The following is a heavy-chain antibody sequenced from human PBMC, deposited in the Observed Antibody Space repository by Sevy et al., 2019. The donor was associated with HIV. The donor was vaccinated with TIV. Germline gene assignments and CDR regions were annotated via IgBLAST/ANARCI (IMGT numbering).Heavy chain of an antibody. D-gene: IGHD4-17*01. CDR2: ISNRGTTI. J-gene: IGHJ4*02. Sequence: GSLRLSCAASGFTFSSYEMNWVRQAPGKGLEWVSYISNRGTTISYSDSVKGRFTITRDNARHSLYLQMNSLRAEDTAVYYCARDLPPSATTLGHFDCWGQGTLVTVSS. CDR1: GFTFSSYE. CDR3: ARDLPPSATTLGHFDC. V-gene: IGHV3-48*03.